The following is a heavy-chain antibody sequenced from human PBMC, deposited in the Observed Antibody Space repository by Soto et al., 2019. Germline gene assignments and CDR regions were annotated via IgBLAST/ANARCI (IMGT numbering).Heavy chain of an antibody. D-gene: IGHD3-22*01. CDR1: GGSISSGDYY. CDR2: IYYSGST. Sequence: QVQLQESGPGLVKPSQTLSLTCTVSGGSISSGDYYWSWIRQPPGKGLEWIGYIYYSGSTYYNPSXXSXVSXSVDTSKNPCSLKLSSVTAADTAVYYCARDGSGSGWGQGTLVTVSS. J-gene: IGHJ4*02. CDR3: ARDGSGSG. V-gene: IGHV4-30-4*01.